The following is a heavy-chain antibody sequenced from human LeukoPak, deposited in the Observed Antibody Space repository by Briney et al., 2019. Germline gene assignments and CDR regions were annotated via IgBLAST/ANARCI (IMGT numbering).Heavy chain of an antibody. J-gene: IGHJ4*02. CDR1: GFTFSDYW. V-gene: IGHV3-7*05. Sequence: PGGSLRLSCEASGFTFSDYWMSWVREAPGKGLEWVANINQDGSGIYYVDSVKGRFTISRDNAKNSLYLQMNSLRAEDTAVYYCTTDDDGGLGHWGQGTLVTVSS. CDR3: TTDDDGGLGH. D-gene: IGHD3-16*01. CDR2: INQDGSGI.